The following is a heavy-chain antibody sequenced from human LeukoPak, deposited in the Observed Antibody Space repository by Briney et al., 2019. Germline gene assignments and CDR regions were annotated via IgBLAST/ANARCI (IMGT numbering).Heavy chain of an antibody. Sequence: PSETLSLTCTVSGGSISSSSYYWGWIRQPPGKGLEWIGSIYYSGSTYYNPSLKSRVTISVDTSKNQFSLKLSSVTAADTAVYYCARGRSKYRDYYYYMDVWGKGTTVTVSS. CDR3: ARGRSKYRDYYYYMDV. V-gene: IGHV4-39*07. CDR1: GGSISSSSYY. J-gene: IGHJ6*03. CDR2: IYYSGST. D-gene: IGHD6-6*01.